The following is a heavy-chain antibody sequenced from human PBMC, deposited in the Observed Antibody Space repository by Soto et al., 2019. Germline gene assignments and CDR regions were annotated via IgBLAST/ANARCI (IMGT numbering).Heavy chain of an antibody. V-gene: IGHV3-23*01. Sequence: EVQLLESGGGLVQPWGSLRLSCVASGFTFSRSAMTCVRQAPGQGLEWVSGISDDGGATFYADSVKGRFTISRDTSENTLFLLMNSLRAEDTAVYYCAHGKGHDSSGYYHPVADYWGQGTLVTVSS. CDR1: GFTFSRSA. CDR2: ISDDGGAT. D-gene: IGHD3-22*01. J-gene: IGHJ4*02. CDR3: AHGKGHDSSGYYHPVADY.